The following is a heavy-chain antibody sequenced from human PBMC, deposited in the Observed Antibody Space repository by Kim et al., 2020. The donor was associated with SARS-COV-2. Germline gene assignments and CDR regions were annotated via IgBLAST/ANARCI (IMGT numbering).Heavy chain of an antibody. Sequence: SETLSLTCTVSGGSISSGGYYWSWIRQHPGKGLEWIGYIYYSGSTYYNPSLKSRVTISVDTSKNQFSLKLSSVTAADTAVYYCARDGAFTVFDYWGQGTLVTVSS. CDR2: IYYSGST. CDR1: GGSISSGGYY. CDR3: ARDGAFTVFDY. J-gene: IGHJ4*02. V-gene: IGHV4-31*03. D-gene: IGHD2-8*02.